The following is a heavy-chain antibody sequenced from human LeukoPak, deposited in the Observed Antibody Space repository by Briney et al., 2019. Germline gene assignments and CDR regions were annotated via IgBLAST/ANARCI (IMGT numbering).Heavy chain of an antibody. Sequence: SETLSLTCTVSGGYISSYYCSWVRQPPGKGLEWIGYIYYSGSTNYNPSLKSRVTISVDTSKNQFSLKLSSVTAADTAVYYCACGFGELVLDYWGQGTLVTVSS. CDR1: GGYISSYY. J-gene: IGHJ4*02. V-gene: IGHV4-59*08. CDR2: IYYSGST. CDR3: ACGFGELVLDY. D-gene: IGHD3-10*01.